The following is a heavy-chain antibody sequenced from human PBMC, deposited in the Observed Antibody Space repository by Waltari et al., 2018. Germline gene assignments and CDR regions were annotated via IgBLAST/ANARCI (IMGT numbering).Heavy chain of an antibody. Sequence: QLQLQESGPGLVKPSETLSLTCTVSGGSISSSSYYWGWIRQPPGKGLEWIGSIYYSGSTYYNPSLKSRVTISVDTSKNQFSLKLSSVTAADTAVYYCARRRWRYYYMDVWGKGTTVTVSS. D-gene: IGHD2-15*01. CDR2: IYYSGST. V-gene: IGHV4-39*07. J-gene: IGHJ6*03. CDR3: ARRRWRYYYMDV. CDR1: GGSISSSSYY.